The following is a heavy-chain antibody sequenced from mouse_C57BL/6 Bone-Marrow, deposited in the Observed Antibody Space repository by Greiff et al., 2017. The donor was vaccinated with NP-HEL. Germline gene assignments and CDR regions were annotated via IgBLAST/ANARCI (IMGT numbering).Heavy chain of an antibody. D-gene: IGHD1-1*01. CDR2: IDPSDSYT. CDR1: GYTFTSYW. CDR3: ARVIYYYGSSWAMDY. V-gene: IGHV1-59*01. Sequence: VQLQQPGAELVRPGTSVKLSCKASGYTFTSYWMHWVKQRPGQGLEWIGVIDPSDSYTNYNQKFKGKATLTVDTSSSTAYMQLSSLTSEDSAVYYCARVIYYYGSSWAMDYWGQGTSVTVSS. J-gene: IGHJ4*01.